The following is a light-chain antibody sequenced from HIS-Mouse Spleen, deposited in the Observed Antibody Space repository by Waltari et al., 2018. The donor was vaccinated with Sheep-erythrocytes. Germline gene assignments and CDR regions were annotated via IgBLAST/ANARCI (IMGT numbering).Light chain of an antibody. J-gene: IGKJ1*01. CDR3: QQRSNWPSWT. CDR2: DAS. CDR1: QSVSRY. Sequence: EIVLTQSPATLSLSPGERATLSCRASQSVSRYLAWYQQKPGQAPRLLLYDASNRATGIPARFSGSGSGTDFTLTISSLEPEDFAVYYCQQRSNWPSWTFGQGTKVEIK. V-gene: IGKV3-11*01.